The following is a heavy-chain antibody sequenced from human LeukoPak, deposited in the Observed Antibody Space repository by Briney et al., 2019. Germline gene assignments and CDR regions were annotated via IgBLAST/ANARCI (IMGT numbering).Heavy chain of an antibody. J-gene: IGHJ3*02. CDR3: ASGAYYYDSSGYSGAFDI. CDR1: GFTVSSNY. CDR2: IYSGGST. D-gene: IGHD3-22*01. V-gene: IGHV3-66*01. Sequence: GSLRLSCAASGFTVSSNYMSWVRQAPGEGLEWVSVIYSGGSTYYADSVKGRFTISRDNSKNTLYLQMNSLRAEDTAVYYCASGAYYYDSSGYSGAFDIWGQGTMVTVSS.